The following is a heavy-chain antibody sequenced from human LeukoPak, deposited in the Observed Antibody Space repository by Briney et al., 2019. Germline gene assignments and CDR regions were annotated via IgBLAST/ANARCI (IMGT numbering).Heavy chain of an antibody. CDR1: GGSISSSSYY. Sequence: SETLSLTCTVSGGSISSSSYYWGWIRQPPGKGLEWIASHCYSGANYYTPSLKSRVSICADTSKNQFSLKLSSVTATDTAVYYCTSRGWIVGLVDYWGQGTLVTVSS. D-gene: IGHD3-22*01. CDR2: HCYSGAN. CDR3: TSRGWIVGLVDY. J-gene: IGHJ4*02. V-gene: IGHV4-39*01.